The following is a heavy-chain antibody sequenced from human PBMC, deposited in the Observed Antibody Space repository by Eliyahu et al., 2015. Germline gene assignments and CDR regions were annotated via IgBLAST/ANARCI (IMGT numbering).Heavy chain of an antibody. J-gene: IGHJ6*02. CDR2: IRSKAFGETT. V-gene: IGHV3-49*03. CDR1: GFNFGDDA. CDR3: TKNKGMDV. Sequence: EVQMVQSGGGLVQPGRSLXLXCTGSGFNFGDDAVSWFRQAPGKGPEWLGFIRSKAFGETTEYAASVKGRFTISRDDSKSTAHLQLDSLKTEDTAVYYCTKNKGMDVWGQGTTVTVSS.